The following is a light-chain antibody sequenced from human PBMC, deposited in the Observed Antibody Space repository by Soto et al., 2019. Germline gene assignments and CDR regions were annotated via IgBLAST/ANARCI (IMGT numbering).Light chain of an antibody. CDR3: QVWDRSTDPNCL. V-gene: IGLV3-21*04. Sequence: SYELTQPPSVSVAPGQTARITCGGNNIGNTPVHWYQQKPGQAPVLVIYYDNDRPSGIPERFSGSNSGNTATLTISGVEAADEADYYCQVWDRSTDPNCLFGPGTKLTVL. CDR2: YDN. CDR1: NIGNTP. J-gene: IGLJ1*01.